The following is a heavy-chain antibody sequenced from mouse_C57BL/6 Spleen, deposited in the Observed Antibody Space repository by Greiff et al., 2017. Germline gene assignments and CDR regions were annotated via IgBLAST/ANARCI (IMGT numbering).Heavy chain of an antibody. CDR2: ISYDGSN. CDR3: AREGYYDSSFTWFAY. Sequence: EVQLQQSGPGLVKPSQSLSLTCSVTGYSITSGYYWNWIRQFPGNKLEWMGYISYDGSNNYNPSLKNRISITRDTSRKQFFLKFNSVTTEDTATYYCAREGYYDSSFTWFAYWGQGTLVTVSA. CDR1: GYSITSGYY. J-gene: IGHJ3*01. D-gene: IGHD1-1*01. V-gene: IGHV3-6*01.